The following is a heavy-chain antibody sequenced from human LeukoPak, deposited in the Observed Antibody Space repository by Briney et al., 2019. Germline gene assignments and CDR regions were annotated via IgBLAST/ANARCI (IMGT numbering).Heavy chain of an antibody. D-gene: IGHD1-26*01. Sequence: ASVKVSCKASGYTFTNYGISWVRQAPGQGLEWMGYIIAYNGNTNYAQNFQGRVTMTTDTSASTAYMELRSLRSDDTAVYYCARGLVRGRRKWENNGMDVWGQGTRVTVSS. V-gene: IGHV1-18*01. CDR3: ARGLVRGRRKWENNGMDV. CDR1: GYTFTNYG. CDR2: IIAYNGNT. J-gene: IGHJ6*02.